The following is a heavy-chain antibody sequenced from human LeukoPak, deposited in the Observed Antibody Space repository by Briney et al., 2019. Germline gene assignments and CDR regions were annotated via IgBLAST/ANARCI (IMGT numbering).Heavy chain of an antibody. J-gene: IGHJ4*02. CDR1: GGSISSSSYY. CDR3: ARLDPGIAAAGGFDY. Sequence: SETLSLTCTVSGGSISSSSYYWGWIRQPPGKGLEWIGSIYYSGSTYYNPSLKSRVTISVDTSKNQFSLKLSSVTAADTAVYYCARLDPGIAAAGGFDYWGQGTLVTVSS. CDR2: IYYSGST. V-gene: IGHV4-39*01. D-gene: IGHD6-13*01.